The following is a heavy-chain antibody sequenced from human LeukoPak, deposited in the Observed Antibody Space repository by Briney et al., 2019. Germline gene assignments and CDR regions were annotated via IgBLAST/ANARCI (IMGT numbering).Heavy chain of an antibody. CDR1: GFIFSSHG. CDR3: AREYFGYDILTGAPPMDV. CDR2: ISPSGDAT. V-gene: IGHV3-23*01. Sequence: GGSLRLSCAASGFIFSSHGMNWVRQAPGKGLEWVSGISPSGDATFYADSVKGRFTISRDNSKNTVYLQMDSLRFEDAAVYYCAREYFGYDILTGAPPMDVWGKGTTVTISS. J-gene: IGHJ6*04. D-gene: IGHD3-9*01.